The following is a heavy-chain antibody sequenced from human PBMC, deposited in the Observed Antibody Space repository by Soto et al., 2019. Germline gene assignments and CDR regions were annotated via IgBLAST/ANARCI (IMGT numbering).Heavy chain of an antibody. CDR1: GGTFSSYT. J-gene: IGHJ4*02. CDR2: IIPILGIA. CDR3: ARSVTRPYSNYGFDY. D-gene: IGHD4-4*01. V-gene: IGHV1-69*02. Sequence: ASVKVSCKASGGTFSSYTISWVRQAPGQGLEWMGRIIPILGIANYAQKFQGRVTITADKSTSTAYMELSSLRSEDTAVYYCARSVTRPYSNYGFDYWGQGTLVTVPS.